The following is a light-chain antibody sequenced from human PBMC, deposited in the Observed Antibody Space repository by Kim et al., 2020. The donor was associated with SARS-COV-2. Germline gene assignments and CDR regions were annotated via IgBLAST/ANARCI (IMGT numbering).Light chain of an antibody. V-gene: IGKV1-5*03. CDR3: QQYKNYPYI. Sequence: DIQMTQSPSTLSASVGDRVTITCRASQSISSWLAWYQQKPGKAPKLLIYKASSLESGVPSRFSGSGSGTEFTLTISSLQPDDFATYFCQQYKNYPYILGQGTKLEI. J-gene: IGKJ2*01. CDR2: KAS. CDR1: QSISSW.